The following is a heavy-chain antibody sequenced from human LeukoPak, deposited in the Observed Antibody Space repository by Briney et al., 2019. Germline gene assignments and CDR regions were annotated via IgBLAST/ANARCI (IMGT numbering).Heavy chain of an antibody. Sequence: GGSLRLSCAASGFTFSSYSMNWVRRAPGKGLEWVSSISSRSSYIYYADSVKGRFTISRDNAKNSLYLQMNSLRAEDTAVYYCARIVGVGYFDYWGQGTLVTVSS. J-gene: IGHJ4*02. V-gene: IGHV3-21*01. CDR1: GFTFSSYS. CDR2: ISSRSSYI. CDR3: ARIVGVGYFDY. D-gene: IGHD2-15*01.